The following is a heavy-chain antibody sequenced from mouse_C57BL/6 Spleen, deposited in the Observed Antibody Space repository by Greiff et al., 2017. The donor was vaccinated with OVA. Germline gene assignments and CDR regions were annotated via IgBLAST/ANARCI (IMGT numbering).Heavy chain of an antibody. J-gene: IGHJ2*01. D-gene: IGHD1-1*01. CDR2: IDPEDGET. V-gene: IGHV14-2*01. CDR3: ARYPPYYYGEENYFDY. CDR1: GFNIKDYY. Sequence: VHVKQSGAELVKPGASVKLSCTASGFNIKDYYMHWVKQRTEQGLEWIGRIDPEDGETKYAPKFQGKATITADTSSNTAYLQLSSLTSEDTAVYYCARYPPYYYGEENYFDYWGKGTTLTVSS.